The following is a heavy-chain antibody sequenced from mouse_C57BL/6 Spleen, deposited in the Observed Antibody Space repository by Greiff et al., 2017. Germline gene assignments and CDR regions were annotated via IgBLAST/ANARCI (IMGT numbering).Heavy chain of an antibody. D-gene: IGHD1-1*01. CDR1: GFTFSDYY. CDR3: ARDRDYGSSYDYAMYY. CDR2: SNYDGSST. Sequence: EVKLVESEGGLVQPGSSLKLSCTASGFTFSDYYMAWVRQVPEKGLEWVANSNYDGSSTYYLDSLKIRFIISRDNAKNILYLQMSSLKSEYTATYYCARDRDYGSSYDYAMYYWGQGTSGTVSS. J-gene: IGHJ4*01. V-gene: IGHV5-16*01.